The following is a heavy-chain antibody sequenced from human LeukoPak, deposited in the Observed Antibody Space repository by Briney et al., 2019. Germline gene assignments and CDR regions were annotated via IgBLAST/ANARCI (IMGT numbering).Heavy chain of an antibody. V-gene: IGHV3-23*01. D-gene: IGHD6-19*01. CDR3: AGSSGWWAHDY. CDR2: ISGSGSDK. Sequence: GGSLTLSCAASGLTFTNYGMTWVRQAPGKGLEWVSSISGSGSDKYYADSVKGRFTISRDNSKNTLYVQMVSLRAEDTAIYYCAGSSGWWAHDYWGQGTLVTVSS. CDR1: GLTFTNYG. J-gene: IGHJ4*02.